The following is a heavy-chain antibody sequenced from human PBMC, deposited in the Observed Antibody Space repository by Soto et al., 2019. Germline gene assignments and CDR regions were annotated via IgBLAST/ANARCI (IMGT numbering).Heavy chain of an antibody. CDR3: ARALGRNSGSYQRHYYYYGMDV. V-gene: IGHV3-48*01. D-gene: IGHD1-26*01. CDR1: GFTFSSYS. J-gene: IGHJ6*02. Sequence: GGSLRLSCAASGFTFSSYSMNWVRQAPGKGLEWVSYISSSSSTIYYADSVKGRFTISRDNSKNTLYLQMNSLGAEDTAVYYCARALGRNSGSYQRHYYYYGMDVWGQGTTVTVSS. CDR2: ISSSSSTI.